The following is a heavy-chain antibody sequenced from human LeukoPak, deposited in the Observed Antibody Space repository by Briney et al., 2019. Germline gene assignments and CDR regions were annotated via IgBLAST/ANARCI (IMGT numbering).Heavy chain of an antibody. CDR1: GGSFSGYY. CDR3: ARGLSRLPWGGY. D-gene: IGHD1-26*01. J-gene: IGHJ4*02. V-gene: IGHV4-34*01. Sequence: SETLSLTCAVYGGSFSGYYWSWIRQPPGKGLEWIGEINHSGSTNYNPSLKSRVTISVDTSKNQFSLRLSSVTAADTAVYYCARGLSRLPWGGYWGQGTLVTVSS. CDR2: INHSGST.